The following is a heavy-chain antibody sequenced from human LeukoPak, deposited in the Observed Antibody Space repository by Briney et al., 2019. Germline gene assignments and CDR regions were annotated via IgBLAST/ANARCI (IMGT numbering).Heavy chain of an antibody. V-gene: IGHV4-59*08. CDR1: GASISSYY. CDR2: ISHSGNT. Sequence: PSETPSLTCTVSGASISSYYWSWIRQPPGKGLEWVACISHSGNTNYNPSLKSRVTISVDTSKNQFSLKLSSVTAADTAVYYCARHYYGSGSLKIFDYWGHGTLVTVSS. D-gene: IGHD3-10*01. J-gene: IGHJ4*01. CDR3: ARHYYGSGSLKIFDY.